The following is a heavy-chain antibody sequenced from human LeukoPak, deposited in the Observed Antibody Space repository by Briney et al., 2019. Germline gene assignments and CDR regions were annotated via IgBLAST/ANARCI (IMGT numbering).Heavy chain of an antibody. CDR1: GYTFTGYY. CDR2: INPNSGGT. CDR3: ARGSAYSGSYYYYCYMDV. D-gene: IGHD1-26*01. V-gene: IGHV1-2*02. J-gene: IGHJ6*03. Sequence: GASVKVSCKASGYTFTGYYMHWVRQAPGQGLEWMGWINPNSGGTNYAQKFQGRVTMTRDTSISTAYMELSRLRSDDTAVYYCARGSAYSGSYYYYCYMDVWGKGTTVTVSS.